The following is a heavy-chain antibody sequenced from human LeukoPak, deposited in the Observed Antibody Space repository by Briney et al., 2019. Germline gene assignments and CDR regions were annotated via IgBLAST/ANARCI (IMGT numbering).Heavy chain of an antibody. CDR2: ILPDGSQK. Sequence: GGSLRLSCAASDFTFSFYWMTWVRQAPGKGLEWVANILPDGSQKYYVDSVKGRFTISRDNPKNSLYLQINSLRAEDTAVYYCGRLAHNAWYAIDYWGQGTLVTVSS. CDR3: GRLAHNAWYAIDY. CDR1: DFTFSFYW. D-gene: IGHD6-13*01. V-gene: IGHV3-7*01. J-gene: IGHJ4*02.